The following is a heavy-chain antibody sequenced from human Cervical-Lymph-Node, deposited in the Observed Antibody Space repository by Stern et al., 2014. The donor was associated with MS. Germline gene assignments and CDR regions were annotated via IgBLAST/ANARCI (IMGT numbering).Heavy chain of an antibody. V-gene: IGHV1-2*02. D-gene: IGHD4/OR15-4a*01. Sequence: VHLVESGAEVKKPGASVKVSCKASGYTFTGHHIHWLRQVPGQGPEWMGWVNSNSGGTNYAQKFHGRVTMTRDTSLSTAHMELYSLTSDDTAVYYCARVARTMVPSGSLDIWGQGTLVTVSS. CDR3: ARVARTMVPSGSLDI. CDR2: VNSNSGGT. J-gene: IGHJ3*02. CDR1: GYTFTGHH.